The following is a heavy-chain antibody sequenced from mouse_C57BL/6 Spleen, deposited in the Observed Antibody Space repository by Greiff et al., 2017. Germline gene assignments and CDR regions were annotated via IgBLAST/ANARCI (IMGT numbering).Heavy chain of an antibody. Sequence: QVQLQQPGAELVKPGASVKMSCKASGYTFTSYWITWVKQRPGQGLEWIGDIYPGSGSTNYNEKFKGKATLTVDTSSSTAYMQLSSLTSEDSAVYYCAVSTMVTGSFAYWGQGTLVTVSA. CDR1: GYTFTSYW. CDR3: AVSTMVTGSFAY. V-gene: IGHV1-55*01. CDR2: IYPGSGST. D-gene: IGHD2-2*01. J-gene: IGHJ3*01.